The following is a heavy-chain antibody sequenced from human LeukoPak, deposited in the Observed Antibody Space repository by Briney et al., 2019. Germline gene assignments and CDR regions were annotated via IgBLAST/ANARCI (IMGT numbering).Heavy chain of an antibody. CDR3: ARGTVAGIYHYYYYMDV. Sequence: PGGSLRLSCAASGFTFSSYEMNWVRQAPGKGLEWVSYISSSGSTIYYADSVKGRFTISRDNAKNTLYLQMNSLRAEDTAVYYCARGTVAGIYHYYYYMDVWGKGTTVTVSS. D-gene: IGHD6-19*01. CDR2: ISSSGSTI. J-gene: IGHJ6*03. CDR1: GFTFSSYE. V-gene: IGHV3-48*03.